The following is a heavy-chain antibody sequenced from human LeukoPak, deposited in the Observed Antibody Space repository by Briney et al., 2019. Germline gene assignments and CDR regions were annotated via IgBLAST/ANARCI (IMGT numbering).Heavy chain of an antibody. J-gene: IGHJ4*02. Sequence: PSETLSLTCTVSGGSISSYYWSWIRQPAGKGLEWIGRIYTSGSTNYNASLKSRVTMSVDTSKNQFSLKLSSVTAADTAVYYCARQAKIMTTVTTVRRPYYFDYWGQGTLVTVSS. V-gene: IGHV4-4*07. D-gene: IGHD4-17*01. CDR2: IYTSGST. CDR1: GGSISSYY. CDR3: ARQAKIMTTVTTVRRPYYFDY.